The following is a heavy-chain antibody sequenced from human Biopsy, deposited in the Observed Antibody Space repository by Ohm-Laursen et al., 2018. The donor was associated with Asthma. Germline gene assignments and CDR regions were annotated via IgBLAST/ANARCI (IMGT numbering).Heavy chain of an antibody. Sequence: TLSLTCTVSSDSITSGGCCWNWIRQHPGRGLEWIGYIHHSGTSYFNPSLKSRVSFSRDTSKNQFSLRLSSVTAPDTAMYYCARIPRRSGSYFVDYWGQGTLVTVSS. V-gene: IGHV4-31*03. CDR3: ARIPRRSGSYFVDY. J-gene: IGHJ4*02. CDR1: SDSITSGGCC. D-gene: IGHD3-22*01. CDR2: IHHSGTS.